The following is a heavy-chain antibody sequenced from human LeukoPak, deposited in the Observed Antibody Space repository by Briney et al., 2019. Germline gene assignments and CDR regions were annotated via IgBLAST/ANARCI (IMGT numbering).Heavy chain of an antibody. Sequence: SQTLSLTCTVSGGSISSGDYYWSWIRQPPGKGLEWIGYIYYSGSTYYNPSLKSRVTISVDTSKNQFSLKLSSATAADTAVYYCARGPTIVVVVAAIWFDPWGQGTLVTVSS. CDR1: GGSISSGDYY. D-gene: IGHD2-15*01. CDR3: ARGPTIVVVVAAIWFDP. J-gene: IGHJ5*02. V-gene: IGHV4-30-4*01. CDR2: IYYSGST.